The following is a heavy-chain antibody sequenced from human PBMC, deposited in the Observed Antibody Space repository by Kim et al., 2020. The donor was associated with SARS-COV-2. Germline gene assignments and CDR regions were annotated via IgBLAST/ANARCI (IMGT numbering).Heavy chain of an antibody. J-gene: IGHJ4*02. D-gene: IGHD2-15*01. V-gene: IGHV4-31*02. Sequence: YDNPSLKSRVTISVDTSKNQFSLKLSSVTAADTAVYYCARRVVAATAIDYWGQGTLVTVSS. CDR3: ARRVVAATAIDY.